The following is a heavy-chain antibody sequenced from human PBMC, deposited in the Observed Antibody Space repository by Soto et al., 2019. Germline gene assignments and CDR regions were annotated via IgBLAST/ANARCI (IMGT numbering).Heavy chain of an antibody. Sequence: LSLTCAVYGGSFSGYYWSWIRQPPGKGLEWIGEINHSGSTNYNPSLKSRVTISVDTSKNQFSLKLSSVTAADTAVYYCARGGGYCSGGSCYSGYFDYWGQGTLVTVSS. CDR1: GGSFSGYY. CDR2: INHSGST. J-gene: IGHJ4*02. D-gene: IGHD2-15*01. V-gene: IGHV4-34*01. CDR3: ARGGGYCSGGSCYSGYFDY.